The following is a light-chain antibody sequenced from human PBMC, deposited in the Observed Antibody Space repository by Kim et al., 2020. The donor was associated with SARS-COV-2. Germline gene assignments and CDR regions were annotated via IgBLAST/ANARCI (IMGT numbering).Light chain of an antibody. CDR1: QSVSSY. V-gene: IGKV3-15*01. Sequence: EILMTQSPATLSVSPGESATLSCRASQSVSSYVVWYQQRPGQAPRLLMYGASTRATGIPARFSGRGFGTDFTLTISSLQSEDFAVYYCQHYNNWPYTTGQGTKLEI. J-gene: IGKJ2*01. CDR3: QHYNNWPYT. CDR2: GAS.